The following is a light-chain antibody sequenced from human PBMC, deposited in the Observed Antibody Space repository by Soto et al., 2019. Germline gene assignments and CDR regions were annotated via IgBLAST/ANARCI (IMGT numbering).Light chain of an antibody. CDR1: NSAVGTYNY. CDR3: SSYTSVSTRV. CDR2: EVS. V-gene: IGLV2-14*01. Sequence: GLAHPAPGARSPGQAITISCTRTNSAVGTYNYVSWYQQRAGLDAKLMIFEVSNRPSGISNRFSGSKSGNTASLTIAGLRAEEDADYHGSSYTSVSTRVFGSERKVT. J-gene: IGLJ1*01.